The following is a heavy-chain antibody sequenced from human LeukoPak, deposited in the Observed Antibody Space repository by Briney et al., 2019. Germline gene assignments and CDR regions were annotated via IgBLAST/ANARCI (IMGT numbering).Heavy chain of an antibody. V-gene: IGHV4-39*01. D-gene: IGHD2-2*02. CDR1: GGSITSSSYY. CDR3: ARQEGYCSSTSCYTQWIDY. CDR2: IYYTGGT. Sequence: PSETLSLTCSVPGGSITSSSYYWGWIRQPPEKGLEWIGSIYYTGGTNYSPSLKSRVTMSVDTFKNQFSLKLSSVTAADTAVYYCARQEGYCSSTSCYTQWIDYWGQGTLVTVSS. J-gene: IGHJ4*02.